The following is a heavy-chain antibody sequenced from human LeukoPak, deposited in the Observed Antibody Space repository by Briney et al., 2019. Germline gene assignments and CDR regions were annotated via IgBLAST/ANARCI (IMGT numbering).Heavy chain of an antibody. D-gene: IGHD3-3*02. CDR3: ARQFSEGYYYGMDV. CDR1: GGSISSYY. Sequence: PSETLSLTCTVSGGSISSYYWSWIRQPPGKGLEWIGYIYYRGSTNYNPSLKSRVTISVDPSKKQFSLKLSSVTAADTAVYYCARQFSEGYYYGMDVWGQGTTVTVSS. V-gene: IGHV4-59*08. CDR2: IYYRGST. J-gene: IGHJ6*02.